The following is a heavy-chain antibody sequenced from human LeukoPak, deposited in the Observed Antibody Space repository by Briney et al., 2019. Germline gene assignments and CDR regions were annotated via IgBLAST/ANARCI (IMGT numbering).Heavy chain of an antibody. J-gene: IGHJ5*02. V-gene: IGHV1-2*02. CDR3: ARTPYYYGSGSYSWFDP. CDR1: GYTFTGYY. Sequence: ASVQVSCKASGYTFTGYYMHWVRQAPGQGLEWMGWINPNSGGTNYAQKFQGRVTMTRDTSISTAYMELSRLRSDDTAVYYCARTPYYYGSGSYSWFDPWGQGTLVTVSS. D-gene: IGHD3-10*01. CDR2: INPNSGGT.